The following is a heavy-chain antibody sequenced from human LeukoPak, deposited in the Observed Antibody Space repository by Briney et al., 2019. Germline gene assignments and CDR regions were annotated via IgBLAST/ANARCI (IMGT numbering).Heavy chain of an antibody. CDR3: ARVTTGYYKGLDY. V-gene: IGHV4-59*01. D-gene: IGHD3-9*01. CDR1: GGSISSYY. CDR2: IYYSGST. J-gene: IGHJ4*02. Sequence: SETLSLTCTVSGGSISSYYWSWIRQPPGKGLEWIGYIYYSGSTNYNPSLKSRVTISVDTSKNQFSLKLSSVTAADTAVYYCARVTTGYYKGLDYWGQGTLVTVSS.